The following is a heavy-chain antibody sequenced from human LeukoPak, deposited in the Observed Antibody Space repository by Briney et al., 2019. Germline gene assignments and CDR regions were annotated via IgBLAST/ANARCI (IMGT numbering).Heavy chain of an antibody. CDR1: GYTFTSYD. V-gene: IGHV1-8*02. J-gene: IGHJ4*02. D-gene: IGHD3-10*01. CDR2: MNPKSGNT. CDR3: ARAAPLVRGVTDY. Sequence: ASVKVSCKASGYTFTSYDINWVRQVTGQGLEWMGWMNPKSGNTGYAQKFQGRVTMTRDMSTSTVYMELSSLRSEDTAVYYCARAAPLVRGVTDYWGQGTLVTVSS.